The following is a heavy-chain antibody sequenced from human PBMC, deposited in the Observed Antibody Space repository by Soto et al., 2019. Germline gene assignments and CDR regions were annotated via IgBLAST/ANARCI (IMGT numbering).Heavy chain of an antibody. CDR2: ISYDGSNK. CDR1: GFTFSSSA. Sequence: QVQLVESGGGVVQPGRSMRLSCAASGFTFSSSAMHWVRQAPGKVLEWVAVISYDGSNKYYADSVKGRFTISRDNSKNTLYLQMNSLRAEDTAVYYCARDKRDLRFLEWSYYFDYWGQGTLVTVSS. D-gene: IGHD3-3*01. CDR3: ARDKRDLRFLEWSYYFDY. V-gene: IGHV3-30-3*01. J-gene: IGHJ4*02.